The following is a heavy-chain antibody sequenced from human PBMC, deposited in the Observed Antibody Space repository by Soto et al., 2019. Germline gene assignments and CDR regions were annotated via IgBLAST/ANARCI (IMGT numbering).Heavy chain of an antibody. CDR3: ARDRGSYALDY. Sequence: QVQLVQSGAEVKKPGASVKVSCKASGYTFTSYGISWVRQAPGQGLEWMGWISAYNGNTNYAQKLQGRVTMNPDTSTSTAYRELRSLRSHDTAVCYCARDRGSYALDYWGEGTLVTVSS. V-gene: IGHV1-18*01. CDR2: ISAYNGNT. J-gene: IGHJ4*02. CDR1: GYTFTSYG. D-gene: IGHD1-26*01.